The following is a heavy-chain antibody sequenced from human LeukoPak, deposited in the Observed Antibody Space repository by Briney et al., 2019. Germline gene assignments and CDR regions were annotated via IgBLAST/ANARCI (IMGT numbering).Heavy chain of an antibody. J-gene: IGHJ4*02. CDR3: ARVMTMVDY. CDR2: IYYSGNT. CDR1: GGSISSSSYF. Sequence: SETLSLTCTVSGGSISSSSYFRGWIRQPPGKGLEWFGSIYYSGNTYYNASLRSRVTISVDTSKNQFSLNLRSVTAADTAVYYCARVMTMVDYWGQGTLVTVSS. V-gene: IGHV4-39*02. D-gene: IGHD4/OR15-4a*01.